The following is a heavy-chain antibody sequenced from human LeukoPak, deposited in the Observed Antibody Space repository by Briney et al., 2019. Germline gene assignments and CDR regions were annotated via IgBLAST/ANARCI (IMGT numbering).Heavy chain of an antibody. CDR2: IIPILGIA. D-gene: IGHD6-19*01. V-gene: IGHV1-69*04. CDR1: GGTFSSYA. Sequence: ASVKVSCKASGGTFSSYAISLVRQAPGQGLEWMGRIIPILGIANYAQKFQGRVTITADKSTSTAYMELSSLRSEDTAVYYCASSGWPSTNWFDPWGQGTLVTVSS. J-gene: IGHJ5*02. CDR3: ASSGWPSTNWFDP.